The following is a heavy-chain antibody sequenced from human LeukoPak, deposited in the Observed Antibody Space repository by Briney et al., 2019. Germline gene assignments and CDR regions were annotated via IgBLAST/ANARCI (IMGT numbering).Heavy chain of an antibody. CDR2: INHSGST. CDR3: ARHHEGIAVAGVDY. CDR1: GFTFSDYY. D-gene: IGHD6-19*01. J-gene: IGHJ4*02. V-gene: IGHV4-34*01. Sequence: AGGSLRLSCAASGFTFSDYYMSWIRQPPGKGLEWIGEINHSGSTNYNPSLKSRVTISVDTSKNQFSLKLSSVTAADTAVYYCARHHEGIAVAGVDYWGQGTLVTVSS.